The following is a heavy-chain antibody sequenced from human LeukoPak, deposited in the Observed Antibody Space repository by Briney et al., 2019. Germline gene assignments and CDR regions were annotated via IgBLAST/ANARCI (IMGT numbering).Heavy chain of an antibody. Sequence: SVKVSCKASGGTFSSYAISWVRQAPGQGLEWMGRIIPIFGTANYAQKFQGRVTITTDESTSTAYMELSSLRSEDTAVYYCARARYFDWLNDYWGHGTLVTGYS. CDR3: ARARYFDWLNDY. V-gene: IGHV1-69*05. CDR1: GGTFSSYA. D-gene: IGHD3-9*01. CDR2: IIPIFGTA. J-gene: IGHJ4*01.